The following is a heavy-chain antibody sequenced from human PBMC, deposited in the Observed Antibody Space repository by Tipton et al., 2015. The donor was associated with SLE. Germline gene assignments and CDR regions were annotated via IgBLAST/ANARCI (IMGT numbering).Heavy chain of an antibody. D-gene: IGHD3-3*01. CDR2: IYYTGTT. V-gene: IGHV4-59*11. CDR1: GASISSHY. J-gene: IGHJ6*02. CDR3: ARDYDFSFEENSAYYGMDV. Sequence: GLVKPSETLSLTCTVSGASISSHYWSWIRQPPGKGLEWIGYIYYTGTTNYNPSLKSRVTISIDTSKNQFSLKLSSVTAADTAVYYCARDYDFSFEENSAYYGMDVWGQGTTVTVSS.